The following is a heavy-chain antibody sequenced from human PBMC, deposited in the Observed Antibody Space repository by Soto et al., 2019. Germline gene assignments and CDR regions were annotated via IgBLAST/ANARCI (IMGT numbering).Heavy chain of an antibody. Sequence: PSETLSLTCAVSGGSISSSNWWSWVRQPPGKGLEWIGEIYHSGSTNYNPSLKSRVTISVDKSKNQFSLKLSSVTAADTAVYYCARDVRGCTNGICYTLTLDYWGKGTLVTVSS. CDR3: ARDVRGCTNGICYTLTLDY. D-gene: IGHD2-8*01. J-gene: IGHJ4*02. CDR1: GGSISSSNW. CDR2: IYHSGST. V-gene: IGHV4-4*02.